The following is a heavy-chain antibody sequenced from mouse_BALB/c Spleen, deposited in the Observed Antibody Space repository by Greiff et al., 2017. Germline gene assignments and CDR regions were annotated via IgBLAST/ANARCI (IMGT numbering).Heavy chain of an antibody. D-gene: IGHD2-10*02. CDR2: INPGGGGT. CDR1: GYAFTNYL. V-gene: IGHV1-54*01. Sequence: QVQLQQSGAELVRPGTSVKVSCKASGYAFTNYLIAWVKQRPGQGLEWIGVINPGGGGTNYNEKFKGKATLTADKSSSIAYMQLSSLTSDDSAVYFCARSEYGNGFAYWGQGTLVTVSA. CDR3: ARSEYGNGFAY. J-gene: IGHJ3*01.